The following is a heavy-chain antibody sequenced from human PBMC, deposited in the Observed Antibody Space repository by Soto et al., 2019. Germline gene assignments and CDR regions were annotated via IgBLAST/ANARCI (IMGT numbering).Heavy chain of an antibody. CDR2: IWYDGSNK. V-gene: IGHV3-33*08. CDR3: ARDQLGAVAGHYGMDV. CDR1: GFTFSSYA. D-gene: IGHD6-19*01. Sequence: GGSLRLSCAASGFTFSSYAMSWVRQAPGKGLEWVAVIWYDGSNKYYADSVKGRFTISRDNSKNTLYLQMNSLRAGDTAVYYCARDQLGAVAGHYGMDVWGQGTTVTVSS. J-gene: IGHJ6*02.